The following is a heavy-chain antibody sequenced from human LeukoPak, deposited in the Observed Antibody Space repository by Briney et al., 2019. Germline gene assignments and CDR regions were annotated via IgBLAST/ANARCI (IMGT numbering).Heavy chain of an antibody. D-gene: IGHD3-22*01. Sequence: PGRSLRLSCEASGFTFSRYGMHWVRQAPGKGLELVTVVSYDESNKFYADSVRGRFTISRDNSKNTLYLQMNSLRAEDTAVYYCAKGPGSYYYDSTGYFDYWGRGTLVTVSS. V-gene: IGHV3-30*18. CDR2: VSYDESNK. J-gene: IGHJ4*02. CDR1: GFTFSRYG. CDR3: AKGPGSYYYDSTGYFDY.